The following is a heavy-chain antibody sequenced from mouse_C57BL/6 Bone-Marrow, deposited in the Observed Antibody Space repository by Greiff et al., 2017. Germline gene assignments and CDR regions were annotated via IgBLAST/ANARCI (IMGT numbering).Heavy chain of an antibody. CDR2: IDPSDRYT. D-gene: IGHD1-1*01. J-gene: IGHJ2*01. CDR3: ARGTYYYCSDY. Sequence: QLQLQHPVAELVMPGASVKLSCKASGYTFTSYWMHWVKQRPGQGLEWIGEIDPSDRYTNYNQKFKGKSTLTVDKSSSTAYMQLSSLTSEDSAVYYCARGTYYYCSDYWGQGTTLTVAS. CDR1: GYTFTSYW. V-gene: IGHV1-69*01.